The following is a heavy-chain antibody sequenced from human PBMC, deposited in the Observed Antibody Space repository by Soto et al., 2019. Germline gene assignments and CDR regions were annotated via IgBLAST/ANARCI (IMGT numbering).Heavy chain of an antibody. CDR1: GGSISSGGYS. J-gene: IGHJ4*01. CDR2: IYHSGST. Sequence: QLQLQESGSGLVKPSQTLSLTCAVSGGSISSGGYSWSWIRQPPGKGLEWIGYIYHSGSTYYNPSLKSRDQISVDRSKNQFSLKLSSGTAEETAVYYCAGEQVVVAHQWGDGALVTVSS. V-gene: IGHV4-30-2*01. D-gene: IGHD2-15*01. CDR3: AGEQVVVAHQ.